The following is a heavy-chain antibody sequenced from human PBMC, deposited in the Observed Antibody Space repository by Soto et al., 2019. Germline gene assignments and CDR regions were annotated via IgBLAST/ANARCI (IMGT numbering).Heavy chain of an antibody. Sequence: GGSLRLSCTASGFNFRDYYMSWIRQVPGKGLEWVSYIRTSSSYRNYADSVKGRFTISRDNAKNSLYLQMNSLSADDTAVYYCTRDGSRYCSSTTCLSGYYYGMDVWGQGTAVTVSS. CDR2: IRTSSSYR. V-gene: IGHV3-11*06. CDR1: GFNFRDYY. CDR3: TRDGSRYCSSTTCLSGYYYGMDV. J-gene: IGHJ6*02. D-gene: IGHD2-2*01.